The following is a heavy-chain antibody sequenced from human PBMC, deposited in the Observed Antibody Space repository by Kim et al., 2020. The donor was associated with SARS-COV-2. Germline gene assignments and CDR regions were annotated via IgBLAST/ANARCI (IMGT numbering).Heavy chain of an antibody. Sequence: SVKVSCKASGGTFSSYAISWVRQAPGQGLEWMGGIIPIFGTANYAQKFQGRVTITADESTSTAYMELSSLRSEDTAVYYCAYSSSSGYYFDYWGQGTLVTVSS. CDR2: IIPIFGTA. J-gene: IGHJ4*02. V-gene: IGHV1-69*13. CDR3: AYSSSSGYYFDY. D-gene: IGHD6-6*01. CDR1: GGTFSSYA.